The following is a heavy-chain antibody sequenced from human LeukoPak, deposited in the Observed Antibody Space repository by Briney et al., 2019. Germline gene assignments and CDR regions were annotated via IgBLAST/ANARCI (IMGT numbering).Heavy chain of an antibody. Sequence: GGSLRLSCAASGFTFSDHYMSWIRQAPGKGLEWVSYISNSGRTIYYADSVKGRFTISRGNAENSLYLQMNSLRAEDTAVYYRARVIATRPHYHYYMDVWGKGTTVTVSS. CDR3: ARVIATRPHYHYYMDV. D-gene: IGHD6-6*01. V-gene: IGHV3-11*04. CDR2: ISNSGRTI. CDR1: GFTFSDHY. J-gene: IGHJ6*03.